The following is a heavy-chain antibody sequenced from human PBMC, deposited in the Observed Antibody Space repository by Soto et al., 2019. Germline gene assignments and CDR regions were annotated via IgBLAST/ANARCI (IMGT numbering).Heavy chain of an antibody. J-gene: IGHJ5*02. D-gene: IGHD3-10*01. Sequence: ASVKFSCIASGYTFSSYAMHWSRQPPGQRLEWMGWINAGNGNTKYSQKFQGRDTITRDTAQSTAYMVLSSLRFEDTAVYDDATEQKKGIDPWGRGTLVSISS. CDR2: INAGNGNT. V-gene: IGHV1-3*01. CDR1: GYTFSSYA. CDR3: ATEQKKGIDP.